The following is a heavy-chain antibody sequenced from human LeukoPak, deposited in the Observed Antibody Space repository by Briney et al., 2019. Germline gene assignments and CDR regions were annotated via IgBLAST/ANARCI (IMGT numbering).Heavy chain of an antibody. Sequence: SETLSLTCTVSGGSISSYYWCWIRQPPGEGLEWIGYIYYSGSPNYNPSLKSRVTILVDTSKNQVSLEMGSVAAGGPAVYYCARGKFYGYAVWFDPWGQGTLVTVSS. J-gene: IGHJ5*02. CDR1: GGSISSYY. V-gene: IGHV4-59*01. D-gene: IGHD5-18*01. CDR3: ARGKFYGYAVWFDP. CDR2: IYYSGSP.